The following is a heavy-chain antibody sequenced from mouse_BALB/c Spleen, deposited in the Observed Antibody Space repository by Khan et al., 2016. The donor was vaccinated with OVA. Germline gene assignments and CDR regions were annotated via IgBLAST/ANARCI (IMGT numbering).Heavy chain of an antibody. J-gene: IGHJ3*01. CDR2: ISPVSGDT. CDR1: GYTFTDYY. Sequence: QIQLVQSGAELARPGASVKLSCKASGYTFTDYYINWVKQRTGQGLEWIGEISPVSGDTYYNEKFKGKATLTADKSSSTAYMQLNSLTSEASAVYFCARRNYFGYTFAYWGQGTLVTVSA. CDR3: ARRNYFGYTFAY. V-gene: IGHV1-77*01. D-gene: IGHD1-2*01.